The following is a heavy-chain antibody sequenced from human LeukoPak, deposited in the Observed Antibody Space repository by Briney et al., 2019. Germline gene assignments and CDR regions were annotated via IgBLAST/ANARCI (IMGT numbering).Heavy chain of an antibody. CDR3: ARSASLVTAPGLYYFDY. CDR2: IYNSGST. V-gene: IGHV4-59*12. J-gene: IGHJ4*02. D-gene: IGHD6-13*01. Sequence: SETLSLTCTVSGGSISSYYWSWIRQPPGKGLEWIGHIYNSGSTNYNPSLKGRVTMSVATSKNQFSLHLSSVTAADTAVYYCARSASLVTAPGLYYFDYWGQGTLVAVSS. CDR1: GGSISSYY.